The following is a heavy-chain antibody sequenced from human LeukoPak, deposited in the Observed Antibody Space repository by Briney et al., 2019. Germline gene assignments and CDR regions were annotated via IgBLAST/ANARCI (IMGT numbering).Heavy chain of an antibody. V-gene: IGHV4-31*03. Sequence: SETLSLTCTVSGGSISSGGYYWSWIRQHPGKGLEWIGYIYYSGSTYYNPSLKSRVTISVDTSKNQFSLKLSSVTAADTAVYYCARGHIKTAAFDYWGQGTLVTVSS. CDR3: ARGHIKTAAFDY. CDR2: IYYSGST. J-gene: IGHJ4*02. D-gene: IGHD5-18*01. CDR1: GGSISSGGYY.